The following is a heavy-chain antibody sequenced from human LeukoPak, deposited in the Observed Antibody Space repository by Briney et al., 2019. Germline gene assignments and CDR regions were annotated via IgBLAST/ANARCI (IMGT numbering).Heavy chain of an antibody. Sequence: GGSLRLSCAASGFTFSSYGMHWVRQAPGKGLEWVAVISYDGSNKYYADSVKGRFTISRDNSKNTLYLQMNSLRAEDTAVYYCAKDVFPYSSSWGYYGMDVWGKGTTVTVSS. CDR3: AKDVFPYSSSWGYYGMDV. D-gene: IGHD6-13*01. CDR2: ISYDGSNK. J-gene: IGHJ6*04. CDR1: GFTFSSYG. V-gene: IGHV3-30*18.